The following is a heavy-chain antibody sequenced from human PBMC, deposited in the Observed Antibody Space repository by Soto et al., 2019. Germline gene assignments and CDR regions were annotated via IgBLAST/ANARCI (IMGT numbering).Heavy chain of an antibody. Sequence: PGGSLRLSCAASGFTFSSYGMHWVRQAPGKGLEWVAVISYDGSNKYYADSVKGRFTISRDNAKNTLFLQMNSLRADDTAVYYCVNDNWNDDAHGMDVWGQGTTVTVSS. CDR2: ISYDGSNK. CDR1: GFTFSSYG. J-gene: IGHJ6*02. V-gene: IGHV3-30*18. CDR3: VNDNWNDDAHGMDV. D-gene: IGHD1-20*01.